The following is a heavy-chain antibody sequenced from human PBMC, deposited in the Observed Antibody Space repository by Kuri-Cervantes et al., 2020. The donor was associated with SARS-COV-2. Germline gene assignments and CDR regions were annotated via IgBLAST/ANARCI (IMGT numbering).Heavy chain of an antibody. CDR3: TTITRPTVLFDY. CDR2: IKSKTDGGTT. D-gene: IGHD1-14*01. V-gene: IGHV3-15*01. CDR1: GFTFSSYW. Sequence: LSLTCAASGFTFSSYWMSWVRQAPGKGLEWVGRIKSKTDGGTTDYAAPVKGRFTISRDDSKNTLYLQMNSLKTEDTAVYYCTTITRPTVLFDYWGQGTLVTVSS. J-gene: IGHJ4*02.